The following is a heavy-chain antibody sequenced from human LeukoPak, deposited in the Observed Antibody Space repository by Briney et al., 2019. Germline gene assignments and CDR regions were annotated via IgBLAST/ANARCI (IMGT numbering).Heavy chain of an antibody. J-gene: IGHJ4*02. D-gene: IGHD2-15*01. CDR2: IIPIFGTA. Sequence: ASVKVSCKASGGTFSSYAISWVRQAPGQGLEWMGGIIPIFGTANYAQKFQGSVTITADESTSTAYMELNSPRSEDTAVYYCAKDGDCSGGSCYDYWGQGTLVTVSS. CDR3: AKDGDCSGGSCYDY. V-gene: IGHV1-69*01. CDR1: GGTFSSYA.